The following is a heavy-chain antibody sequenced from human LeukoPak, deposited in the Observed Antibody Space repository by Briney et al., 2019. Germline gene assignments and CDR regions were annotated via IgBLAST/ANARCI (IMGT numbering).Heavy chain of an antibody. CDR1: GGSISSYY. D-gene: IGHD1-26*01. J-gene: IGHJ5*02. CDR3: AREVVGPDEDWFDP. CDR2: IYYSGST. Sequence: PSETLSLTCTVSGGSISSYYWSWLRQPPGKGLEWIGYIYYSGSTNYNPSLKSRVTISVDTSKNQFSLKLSSVTAADTAVYYCAREVVGPDEDWFDPWGQGTLVTVSS. V-gene: IGHV4-59*01.